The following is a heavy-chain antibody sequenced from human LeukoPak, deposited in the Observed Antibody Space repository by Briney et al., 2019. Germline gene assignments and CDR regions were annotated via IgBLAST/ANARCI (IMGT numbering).Heavy chain of an antibody. J-gene: IGHJ4*02. CDR2: IYSSGST. CDR3: ARGRGSYGDCYFDY. CDR1: GFTVSSNF. D-gene: IGHD4-17*01. Sequence: GGSLRLSCAASGFTVSSNFMSWVRQAPGKGLEWVSVIYSSGSTYYADSVKGRFTISRDNSKNTLYLQMNSLRAEDTAVYYCARGRGSYGDCYFDYWGQGTLVTVSS. V-gene: IGHV3-53*01.